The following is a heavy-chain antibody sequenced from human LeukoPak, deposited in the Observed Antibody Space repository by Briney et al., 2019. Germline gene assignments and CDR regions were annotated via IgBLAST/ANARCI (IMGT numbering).Heavy chain of an antibody. D-gene: IGHD2-2*01. Sequence: GESLQISCQGSGYSFTSYWIGWVRQLPGKGLEWMGIIYPGDSDTRYSPSFQGQVTISADKSISTAYLQWSSLKASDTAMYYCARRFCSSTSCYLTPFDYWGQGTLVTVSS. J-gene: IGHJ4*02. CDR2: IYPGDSDT. CDR1: GYSFTSYW. CDR3: ARRFCSSTSCYLTPFDY. V-gene: IGHV5-51*01.